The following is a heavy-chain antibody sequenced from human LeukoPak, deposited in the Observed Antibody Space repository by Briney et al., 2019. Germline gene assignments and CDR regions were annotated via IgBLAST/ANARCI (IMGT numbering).Heavy chain of an antibody. CDR3: ARGGSDTAMAHDY. CDR1: GFTLSNHW. CDR2: INRGGSRT. Sequence: GGSLRLSCAASGFTLSNHWMHWVRQAPGKGLMWVSRINRGGSRTDYADSVKGRFTISRDDAKNTLYLQLNSLRAEDTAVYFCARGGSDTAMAHDYWGQGTLVTVSS. D-gene: IGHD5-18*01. V-gene: IGHV3-74*01. J-gene: IGHJ4*02.